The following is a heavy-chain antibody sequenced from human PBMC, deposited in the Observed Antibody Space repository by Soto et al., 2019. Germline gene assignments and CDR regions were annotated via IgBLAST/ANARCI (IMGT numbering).Heavy chain of an antibody. Sequence: ASVKVSCKASGYTFTSYGISWVRQAPGQGLEWMGWISAYNGNTNYAQKLQGRVTMTTDTSTSTAYMELRSLRSDDTAVYYCARDRSIVGASGFDYWGQGTLVTVSS. D-gene: IGHD1-26*01. V-gene: IGHV1-18*01. CDR2: ISAYNGNT. CDR3: ARDRSIVGASGFDY. CDR1: GYTFTSYG. J-gene: IGHJ4*02.